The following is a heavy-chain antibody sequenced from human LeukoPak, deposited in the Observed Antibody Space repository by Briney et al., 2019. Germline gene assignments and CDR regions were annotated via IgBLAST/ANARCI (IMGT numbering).Heavy chain of an antibody. CDR2: IYYSGST. CDR1: GGSLTSGCYY. J-gene: IGHJ4*02. D-gene: IGHD4-23*01. CDR3: AREKVIYGGNSNYFDY. Sequence: SETLSLTCTLSGGSLTSGCYYWSWIRHHPGKGLEWIGYIYYSGSTYYNPSLKSRVTISVDTSKNQFSLKLSSVTAADTAVYYCAREKVIYGGNSNYFDYWGQGTLVTVS. V-gene: IGHV4-31*03.